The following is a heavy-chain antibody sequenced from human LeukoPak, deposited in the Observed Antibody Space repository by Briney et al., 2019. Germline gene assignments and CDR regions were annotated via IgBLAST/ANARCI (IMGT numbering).Heavy chain of an antibody. J-gene: IGHJ3*02. CDR1: GYTLTELS. Sequence: GASVKVSCEVSGYTLTELSMHWVRQAPGKGLEWMGGFDPEDGETIYAQKFQGRVTMTEDTSTDTAYMELSSLRSEDTAVYYCATGGRYYDRPGFDIWGQGTMVTVSS. V-gene: IGHV1-24*01. CDR2: FDPEDGET. D-gene: IGHD3-22*01. CDR3: ATGGRYYDRPGFDI.